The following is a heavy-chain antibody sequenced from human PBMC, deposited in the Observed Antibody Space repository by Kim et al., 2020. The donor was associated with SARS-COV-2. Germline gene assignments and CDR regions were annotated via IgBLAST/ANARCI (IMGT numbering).Heavy chain of an antibody. CDR3: ARHNQDTIVGVVIIGGMDV. CDR1: GGSISSYY. Sequence: SETLSLTCTVSGGSISSYYWSWIRQPPGKGLEWIEYIYYSGSTNYNPSLKSRVTISVDTSKNQFSLKLSSVTAADTAVYYCARHNQDTIVGVVIIGGMDVWGQGTTVTVSS. D-gene: IGHD3-3*01. V-gene: IGHV4-59*08. J-gene: IGHJ6*02. CDR2: IYYSGST.